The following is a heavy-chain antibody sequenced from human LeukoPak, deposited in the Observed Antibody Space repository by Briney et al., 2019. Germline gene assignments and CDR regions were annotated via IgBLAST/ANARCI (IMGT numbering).Heavy chain of an antibody. J-gene: IGHJ4*02. V-gene: IGHV3-7*01. CDR3: AMNTSWYPFPDY. Sequence: GGPLRLSCTASSISFSSYWMTWVRQAPGKGLKWVASINQGGSGKYSVDSVKGRLTISRDNPKNSLSRQRTGRRAEAPPVYYCAMNTSWYPFPDYWGQGTLVTVSS. CDR1: SISFSSYW. D-gene: IGHD6-13*01. CDR2: INQGGSGK.